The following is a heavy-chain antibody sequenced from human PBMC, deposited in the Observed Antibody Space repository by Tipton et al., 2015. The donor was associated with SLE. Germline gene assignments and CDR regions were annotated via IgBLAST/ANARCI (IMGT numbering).Heavy chain of an antibody. V-gene: IGHV3-23*03. CDR1: GFTFSNYA. CDR3: AKDPRVQQWLVGGFDP. J-gene: IGHJ5*02. Sequence: GSLRLSCAASGFTFSNYAMSWVRQAPGKGLEWVSVIYSGGSTYYADSVKGRFTISRDNSKNTLYLQMNSLRAEDTAVYYCAKDPRVQQWLVGGFDPWGQGTLVTVSS. CDR2: IYSGGST. D-gene: IGHD6-19*01.